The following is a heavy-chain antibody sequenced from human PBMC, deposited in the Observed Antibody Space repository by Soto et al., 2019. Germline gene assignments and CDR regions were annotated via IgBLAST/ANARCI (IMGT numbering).Heavy chain of an antibody. CDR1: GYTFTSYD. D-gene: IGHD3-3*01. V-gene: IGHV1-8*01. CDR2: MNPNSGNT. CDR3: AREGTLRFLEWLLSPFDY. Sequence: QVQLVQSGAEVKKPGASVKVSCKASGYTFTSYDINWVRQATGQGLEWMGWMNPNSGNTGYAQKFQGRVTMTRNTSISTAYMELSSLRSDDTAVYYCAREGTLRFLEWLLSPFDYWGQGTLVTVSS. J-gene: IGHJ4*02.